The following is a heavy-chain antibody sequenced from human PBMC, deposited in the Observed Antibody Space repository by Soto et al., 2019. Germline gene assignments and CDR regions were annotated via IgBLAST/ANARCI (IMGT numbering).Heavy chain of an antibody. CDR3: ARVVQFYDSSGYSFYYFDY. Sequence: PSETLSLTCTVSGDSINSADYYWGWLRQPPGKGLEWIGYIYYSRSDYYNPSLGRRATITIDTSRNQFSLNLMSVTAADTAVYYCARVVQFYDSSGYSFYYFDYWGQGALVTVSS. CDR1: GDSINSADYY. D-gene: IGHD3-22*01. CDR2: IYYSRSD. J-gene: IGHJ4*02. V-gene: IGHV4-30-4*01.